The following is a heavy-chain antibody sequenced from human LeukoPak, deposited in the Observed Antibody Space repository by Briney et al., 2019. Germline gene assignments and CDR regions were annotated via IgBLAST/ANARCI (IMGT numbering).Heavy chain of an antibody. Sequence: PGGSLRLSCAASGFTFSSYWMHWVRQAPGKGLVWVSRIDTDGSSTSYADSVKGRFTVSRDNAKNTLYLQMNSLRAEDTAVYYCARVGGSSDFGYWGQGTLVTVSS. J-gene: IGHJ4*02. V-gene: IGHV3-74*01. D-gene: IGHD3-10*01. CDR3: ARVGGSSDFGY. CDR1: GFTFSSYW. CDR2: IDTDGSST.